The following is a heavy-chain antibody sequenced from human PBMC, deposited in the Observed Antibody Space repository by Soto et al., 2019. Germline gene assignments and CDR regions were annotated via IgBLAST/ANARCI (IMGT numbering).Heavy chain of an antibody. J-gene: IGHJ4*02. CDR1: GFTFSNYA. V-gene: IGHV3-23*01. CDR2: ISANGGSR. CDR3: AIRSDLLGTFDY. D-gene: IGHD1-26*01. Sequence: EVVLLESGGGLVQPGGSLRLSCAASGFTFSNYAMNWVRQAQGQGLEWVSGISANGGSRYYAGSVRGRFTISRDNSKDSLFLQMNSLRAEDTALYYCAIRSDLLGTFDYWGRGTLVSVSS.